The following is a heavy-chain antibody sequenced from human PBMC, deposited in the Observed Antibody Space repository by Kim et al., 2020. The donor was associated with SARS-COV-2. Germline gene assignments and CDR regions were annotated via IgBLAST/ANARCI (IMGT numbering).Heavy chain of an antibody. Sequence: GGSLRLSCAASGFTFSSYGMHWVRQAPGKGLEWVAVIWYDGSNKYYADSVKGRFTISRDNSKNTLYLQMNSLRAEDTAVYYCAREYQVRGVSLYYGMDVWGQGTTVTVSS. J-gene: IGHJ6*02. D-gene: IGHD3-10*01. V-gene: IGHV3-33*01. CDR2: IWYDGSNK. CDR1: GFTFSSYG. CDR3: AREYQVRGVSLYYGMDV.